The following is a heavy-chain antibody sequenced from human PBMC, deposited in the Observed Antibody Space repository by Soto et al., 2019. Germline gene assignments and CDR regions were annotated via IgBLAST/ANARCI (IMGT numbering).Heavy chain of an antibody. CDR2: ISYDGNNK. J-gene: IGHJ6*02. V-gene: IGHV3-30-3*01. CDR3: ARAGCDGGSCYTLVGLRYGMDV. CDR1: GFILSTYA. D-gene: IGHD2-15*01. Sequence: QVQLVESGGGVVQPGRSLRLPCAASGFILSTYAMYWVRQAPGKGLEWVAVISYDGNNKYYADSVKGRFTISRDNSKNTLYLQMNSLRAEDTAVYYCARAGCDGGSCYTLVGLRYGMDVWGQGTTVTVSS.